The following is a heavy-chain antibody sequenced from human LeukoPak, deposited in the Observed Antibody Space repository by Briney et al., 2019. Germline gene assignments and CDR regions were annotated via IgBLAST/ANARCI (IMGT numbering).Heavy chain of an antibody. V-gene: IGHV3-7*03. J-gene: IGHJ3*02. D-gene: IGHD2-21*02. CDR2: IKQDGSEK. CDR3: ARDRPVVVTAIVESDAFDI. CDR1: GFTFSSYW. Sequence: GGSLRLSCAASGFTFSSYWISWVRQAPGKGLEWVANIKQDGSEKYYVDSVKGRFTISRDNAKNSLYLQMNSLRAEDTAVYYCARDRPVVVTAIVESDAFDIWGQGTMVTVSS.